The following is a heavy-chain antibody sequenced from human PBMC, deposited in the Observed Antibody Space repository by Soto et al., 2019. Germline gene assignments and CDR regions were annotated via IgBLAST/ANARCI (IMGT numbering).Heavy chain of an antibody. Sequence: SETLSLTCAVSVDSIIGIYHWNWNRQSPSRGLEWLGRTYYRSKWYNDYAVSVKSRITINPDTSKNQFSLQLNSVAPEDTAVYYCVREVAPRGFDPWGQGTLVTVSS. D-gene: IGHD2-21*01. V-gene: IGHV6-1*01. J-gene: IGHJ5*02. CDR2: TYYRSKWYN. CDR1: VDSIIGIYH. CDR3: VREVAPRGFDP.